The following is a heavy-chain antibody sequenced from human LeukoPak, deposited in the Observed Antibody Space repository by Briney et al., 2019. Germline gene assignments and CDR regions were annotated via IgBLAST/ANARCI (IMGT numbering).Heavy chain of an antibody. CDR2: ISGSGGTT. V-gene: IGHV3-23*01. D-gene: IGHD2-2*01. Sequence: PGGSLRLSCAASGFTLSSYAMTWVRQAPGKGLEWVSVISGSGGTTYYADSVKGRFTISRDSSKNTLYLQMNSLRAEDTAVYYCAKITSLLVVPAARFDYWGQGTLVTVSS. CDR1: GFTLSSYA. CDR3: AKITSLLVVPAARFDY. J-gene: IGHJ4*02.